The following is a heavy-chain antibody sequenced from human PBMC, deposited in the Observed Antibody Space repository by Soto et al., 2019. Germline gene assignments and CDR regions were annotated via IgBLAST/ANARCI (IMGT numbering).Heavy chain of an antibody. V-gene: IGHV1-69*12. CDR3: VRVVAIPDYPDN. D-gene: IGHD2-15*01. Sequence: QVQLVQSGAEVRQPASSVKVSCKTSGGTFSSYAISWVRQAPGQGLEWMGGIVTIVDTSTYAQKFQGRVTITADESTSTAYMGLSSLRSDDTAIYYCVRVVAIPDYPDNWGQGTLVTVSS. CDR1: GGTFSSYA. J-gene: IGHJ4*02. CDR2: IVTIVDTS.